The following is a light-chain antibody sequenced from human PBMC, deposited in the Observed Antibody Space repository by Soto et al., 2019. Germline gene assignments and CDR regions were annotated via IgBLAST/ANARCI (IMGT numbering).Light chain of an antibody. J-gene: IGKJ2*01. CDR1: QSVSTTY. CDR3: QQYGSLPRT. Sequence: EVVLTQSPGTLSLSPGERATLSCRASQSVSTTYLAWYQQKPGQAPSLLIYAASSRATGIPDRFSGSGSVTDFTLTINRLEPEDFAVYFCQQYGSLPRTFGQGTKLEIK. CDR2: AAS. V-gene: IGKV3-20*01.